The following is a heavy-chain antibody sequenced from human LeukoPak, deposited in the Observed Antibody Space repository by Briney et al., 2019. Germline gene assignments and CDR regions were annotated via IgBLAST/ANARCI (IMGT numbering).Heavy chain of an antibody. Sequence: KTSETLSLTCTVSGGSISSSSYYWGWIRQPPGKGLEWIGSIYYSGSTYYNPSLKSRVTISVDTSKNQFSLKLSSVTAADTAVYYCARQGRDFWSGYPLRSYYYYYMDVWGKGTTVTVSS. CDR1: GGSISSSSYY. CDR2: IYYSGST. J-gene: IGHJ6*03. D-gene: IGHD3-3*01. V-gene: IGHV4-39*01. CDR3: ARQGRDFWSGYPLRSYYYYYMDV.